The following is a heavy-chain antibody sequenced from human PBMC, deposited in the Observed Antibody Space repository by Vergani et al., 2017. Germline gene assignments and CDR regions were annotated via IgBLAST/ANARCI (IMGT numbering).Heavy chain of an antibody. CDR2: MNPNSGNT. CDR3: ARWSREWDLLYYFDY. V-gene: IGHV1-18*01. CDR1: GYTFTSYG. D-gene: IGHD1-26*01. J-gene: IGHJ4*02. Sequence: QVQLVQSGAEVKKPGASVKVSCKASGYTFTSYGINWVRQATGQGLEWMGWMNPNSGNTGYAQKLQGRVTMTTDTSTSTADMELRSLRSDDTAVYYCARWSREWDLLYYFDYWGQGTLVTVSS.